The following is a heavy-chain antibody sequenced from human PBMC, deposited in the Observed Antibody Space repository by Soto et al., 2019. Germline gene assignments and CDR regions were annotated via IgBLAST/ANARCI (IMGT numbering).Heavy chain of an antibody. D-gene: IGHD3-3*01. Sequence: GGSLRLSCAASGFTFFTYAMSWVRQAPGKGLEWVSTISGSGDTTYYADSVKGRFTISRDQSKNTLYLQMNSLRAEDTAVYYCAKDFGTEVPEYFQHWGQGNMVTVSS. CDR1: GFTFFTYA. J-gene: IGHJ1*01. CDR2: ISGSGDTT. CDR3: AKDFGTEVPEYFQH. V-gene: IGHV3-23*01.